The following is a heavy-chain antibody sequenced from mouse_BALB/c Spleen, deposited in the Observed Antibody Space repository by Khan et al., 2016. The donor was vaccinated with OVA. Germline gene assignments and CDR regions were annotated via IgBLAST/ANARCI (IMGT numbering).Heavy chain of an antibody. V-gene: IGHV3-2*02. D-gene: IGHD4-1*01. CDR1: GYSITRDYA. Sequence: EVQLQESGPGLVKPSQSLSLTCTVTGYSITRDYAWNWIRQFPGNELEWMGYISNSGSASYNPSLKSRISITRETSKNQFFLMLASVTPEDTATYYCASELGRYYAMDYWGQGTSVTVSS. CDR2: ISNSGSA. J-gene: IGHJ4*01. CDR3: ASELGRYYAMDY.